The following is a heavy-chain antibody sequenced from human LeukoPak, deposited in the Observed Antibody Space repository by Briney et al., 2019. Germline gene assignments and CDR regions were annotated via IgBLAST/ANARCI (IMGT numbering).Heavy chain of an antibody. J-gene: IGHJ4*02. Sequence: GGSLRLSSAASGFTFSTYGMTWVRQAPGKGLEWVSTITASGGSTYYADSVKGRFTISRDNSKNTLYLQMSSLRADDTAVYYCAKNIGDYGDYWGQGTLVTVST. V-gene: IGHV3-23*01. CDR1: GFTFSTYG. CDR2: ITASGGST. D-gene: IGHD2/OR15-2a*01. CDR3: AKNIGDYGDY.